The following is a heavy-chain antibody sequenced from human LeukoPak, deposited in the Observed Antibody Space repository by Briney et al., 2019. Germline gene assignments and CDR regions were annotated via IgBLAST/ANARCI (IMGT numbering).Heavy chain of an antibody. D-gene: IGHD6-13*01. J-gene: IGHJ4*02. Sequence: PGGSLRLSCEASEFTFSSYAMSWVRQAPGKGLEWVSGISHSGGSTDYADSVKGRFTISRDNSENTLDLQMNSLRAEDTAVYYCAKGNRIAAAVYFDYWGQGTLVTVSS. CDR2: ISHSGGST. CDR1: EFTFSSYA. CDR3: AKGNRIAAAVYFDY. V-gene: IGHV3-23*01.